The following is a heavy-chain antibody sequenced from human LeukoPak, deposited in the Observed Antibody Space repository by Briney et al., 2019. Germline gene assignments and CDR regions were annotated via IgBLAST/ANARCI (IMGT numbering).Heavy chain of an antibody. CDR3: ARHGGSGGDDY. D-gene: IGHD2-15*01. J-gene: IGHJ4*02. Sequence: SETLSLTCTVSGGSINNNYWTWTRQPPGKRLEWIGYIYYTGSTTYNPSLQSRVSMSVDTSKNQFSLHLSSVTAADTAVYYCARHGGSGGDDYWGQGTLVTVSS. V-gene: IGHV4-59*08. CDR2: IYYTGST. CDR1: GGSINNNY.